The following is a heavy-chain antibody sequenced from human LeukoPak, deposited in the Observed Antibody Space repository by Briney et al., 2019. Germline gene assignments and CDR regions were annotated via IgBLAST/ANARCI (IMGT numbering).Heavy chain of an antibody. CDR1: GGSISSSSYY. CDR2: IYHSGST. V-gene: IGHV4-30-2*01. D-gene: IGHD1-1*01. J-gene: IGHJ4*02. CDR3: ARVLRGTTGTTEGSFDY. Sequence: SETLSLTCTVSGGSISSSSYYWSWIRQPPGKGLEWIGYIYHSGSTYYNPSLKSRVTISVDRSKNQFSLKLSSVTAADTAVYYCARVLRGTTGTTEGSFDYWGQGTLVTVSS.